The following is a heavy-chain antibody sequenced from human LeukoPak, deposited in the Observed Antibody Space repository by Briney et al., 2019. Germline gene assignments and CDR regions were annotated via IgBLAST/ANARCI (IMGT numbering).Heavy chain of an antibody. V-gene: IGHV3-48*03. D-gene: IGHD2-2*01. J-gene: IGHJ5*02. CDR2: ISSSGNKI. Sequence: GGSLRLSCAASGFPFSSYEMNWVRQAPGKRLQWVSYISSSGNKIYYAASVKGRFTISRDDAKNSLYLQIDSLRAEDTAVYYCARGQRPQYTSTWDNWFDPWGQGTQVTVSS. CDR1: GFPFSSYE. CDR3: ARGQRPQYTSTWDNWFDP.